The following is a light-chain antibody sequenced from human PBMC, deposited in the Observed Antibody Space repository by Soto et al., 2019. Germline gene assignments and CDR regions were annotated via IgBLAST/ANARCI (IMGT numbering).Light chain of an antibody. CDR2: GAS. Sequence: EIVLTQFPGTLSLSPGERATLSCRASQSVTSSSLAWYQQKVGRAPRVLIYGASNRATGIPARFSGSGSGTEFILTISSLQSEDFAVYHCQQYNIWPWTFGQGTKVDI. J-gene: IGKJ1*01. V-gene: IGKV3D-15*01. CDR1: QSVTSSS. CDR3: QQYNIWPWT.